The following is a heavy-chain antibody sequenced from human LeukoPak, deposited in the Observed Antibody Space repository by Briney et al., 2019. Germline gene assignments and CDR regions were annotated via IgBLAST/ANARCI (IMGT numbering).Heavy chain of an antibody. D-gene: IGHD4-17*01. CDR2: IIPIFGTA. CDR3: ARGMTTVTTGYFQH. CDR1: EGTFSSYA. V-gene: IGHV1-69*06. Sequence: SVKVSCKASEGTFSSYAISWVRQAPGQGLELTGGIIPIFGTANYAQKFQGRVTITADKSTSTAYMELSSLRSEDTAVYYCARGMTTVTTGYFQHWGQGTLVTVSS. J-gene: IGHJ1*01.